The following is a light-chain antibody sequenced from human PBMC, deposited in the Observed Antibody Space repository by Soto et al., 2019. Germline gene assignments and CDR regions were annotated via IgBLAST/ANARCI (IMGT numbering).Light chain of an antibody. CDR2: GAS. CDR1: QSVSNN. J-gene: IGKJ5*01. CDR3: QQYNNWPIT. Sequence: EIVMTQSPATLSVSPGERATLSCRASQSVSNNLTWYQQKPGQAPRLLIYGASTRATDIPARFSGSGSGTEFTLTISSLQSEDFAVYYCQQYNNWPITFGQGTRREIK. V-gene: IGKV3-15*01.